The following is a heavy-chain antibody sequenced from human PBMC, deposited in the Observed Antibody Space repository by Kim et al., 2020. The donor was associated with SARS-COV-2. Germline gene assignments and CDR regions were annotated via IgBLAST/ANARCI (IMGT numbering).Heavy chain of an antibody. J-gene: IGHJ4*02. CDR2: IYYSGST. CDR3: ARHRRGYGAYDRNRFFDF. V-gene: IGHV4-39*01. Sequence: SETLSLTCTVSGVSISSGIYFWAWIRQPPGRGLEWIGSIYYSGSTYDNPSLKSRVSISVDTSKNQFSLNLNSVTAADAAVYYCARHRRGYGAYDRNRFFDFWGQGTLVTVSS. CDR1: GVSISSGIYF. D-gene: IGHD5-12*01.